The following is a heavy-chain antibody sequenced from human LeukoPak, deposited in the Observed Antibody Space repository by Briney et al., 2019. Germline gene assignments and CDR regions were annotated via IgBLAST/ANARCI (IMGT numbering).Heavy chain of an antibody. D-gene: IGHD3-3*01. J-gene: IGHJ4*02. Sequence: GASVKVSCKASGYTFTSYGISWVRQAPGQGLEWMGWISAYNGNTNYAQKPQGRVTMTTDTSTSTAYMELRSLRSDGTAVYYCARANNLNYDFWSGYYYWGQGTLVTVSS. V-gene: IGHV1-18*01. CDR2: ISAYNGNT. CDR3: ARANNLNYDFWSGYYY. CDR1: GYTFTSYG.